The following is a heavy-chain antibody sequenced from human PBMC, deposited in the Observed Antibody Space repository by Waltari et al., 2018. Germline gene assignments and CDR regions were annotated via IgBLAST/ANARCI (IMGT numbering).Heavy chain of an antibody. CDR1: GGSISSYY. CDR2: IYYSGSGST. Sequence: QVQLQESGPGLVKPSETLSLTCTVSGGSISSYYWSWIRQSPGKGLEWICYIYYSGSGSTSYNPSLTSRVTLSVDTAKNQVSLKLTSVTAADTAIYYCARGMSGSYHTPFQHWGQGTLVTVSS. CDR3: ARGMSGSYHTPFQH. V-gene: IGHV4-59*01. D-gene: IGHD1-26*01. J-gene: IGHJ1*01.